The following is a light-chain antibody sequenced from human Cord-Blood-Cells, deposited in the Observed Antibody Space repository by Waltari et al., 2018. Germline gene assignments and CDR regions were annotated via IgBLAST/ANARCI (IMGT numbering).Light chain of an antibody. CDR3: CSYAGSYV. CDR1: SHEVGGYNY. CDR2: DVR. J-gene: IGLJ1*01. Sequence: SALTQPRSVTGYPGPSVTVTCTGTSHEVGGYNYVSWYHQHPGKAPKLMIYDVRKRPSGVPDRFSGSKSGNTASLTISGLQAEDEADYYCCSYAGSYVFGTGTKVTVL. V-gene: IGLV2-11*01.